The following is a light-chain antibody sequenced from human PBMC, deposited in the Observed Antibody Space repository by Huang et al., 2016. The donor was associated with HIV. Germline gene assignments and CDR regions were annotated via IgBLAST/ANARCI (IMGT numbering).Light chain of an antibody. Sequence: EIVMTQSPGTLSVAPGERATLSCRASQNINTNLAWFQQKPGQAPRLLIYAASTRATGIPARFSGSGSGTEFSLTIRSLQSEDFAVYYCQQYKDWPLTFGGGTKVEIK. CDR2: AAS. CDR3: QQYKDWPLT. CDR1: QNINTN. V-gene: IGKV3-15*01. J-gene: IGKJ4*01.